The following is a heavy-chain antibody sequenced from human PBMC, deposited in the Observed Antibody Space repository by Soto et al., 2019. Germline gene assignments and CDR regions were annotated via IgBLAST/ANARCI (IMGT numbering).Heavy chain of an antibody. CDR3: AHRPRRGSLDC. CDR1: GFSLSTSEVG. Sequence: QITLKESGPTLVKPTQTLTLTCTFSGFSLSTSEVGVGWIRQPPGKALEWLALIYWDDEKRYSPSLKSRLTIPKDPHKTPGPLKFTHMDPVHTAISHCAHRPRRGSLDCRGHGTL. D-gene: IGHD3-9*01. CDR2: IYWDDEK. J-gene: IGHJ4*01. V-gene: IGHV2-5*02.